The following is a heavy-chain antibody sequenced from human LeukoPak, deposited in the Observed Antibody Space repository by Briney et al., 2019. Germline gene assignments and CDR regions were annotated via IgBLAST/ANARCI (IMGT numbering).Heavy chain of an antibody. CDR3: ARLTRSSSWYDY. D-gene: IGHD6-13*01. Sequence: SETLSLTCTVSGYSISSGYYWGRIRQPPGKGLEWIGSIYHSGSTYYNPSLKSRVTISVDTSKNQFSLKLSSVTAADTAVYYCARLTRSSSWYDYWGQGTLVTVSS. J-gene: IGHJ4*02. CDR2: IYHSGST. V-gene: IGHV4-38-2*02. CDR1: GYSISSGYY.